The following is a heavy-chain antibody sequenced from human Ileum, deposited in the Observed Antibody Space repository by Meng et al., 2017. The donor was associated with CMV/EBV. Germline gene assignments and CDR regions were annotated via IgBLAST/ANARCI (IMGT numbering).Heavy chain of an antibody. D-gene: IGHD3-22*01. CDR2: ISGHNGNT. CDR3: ARADSGGSYANQFYYYGVDV. V-gene: IGHV1-18*01. CDR1: GYIFTNYE. J-gene: IGHJ6*02. Sequence: ASVKVSCKASGYIFTNYEITWVRQAPGQGLEWMGWISGHNGNTKYAQKVQGRVTMTTDTSTSTAFMELRSLRSDDTAVYYCARADSGGSYANQFYYYGVDVWGQGTTVTVSS.